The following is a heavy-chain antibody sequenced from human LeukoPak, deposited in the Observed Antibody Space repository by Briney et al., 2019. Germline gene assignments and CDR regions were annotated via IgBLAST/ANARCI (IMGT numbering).Heavy chain of an antibody. Sequence: PSETLSLTCTVSGGSISNYYWSWIRQPPGKGLEWIGYIHYSGSTSYNPSLKSRVTISVGTSKNQFSLKLRFVTPADTAVFYCARTTEGYCSGGNCYYYYYYMDVWGKGTTVTVSS. CDR3: ARTTEGYCSGGNCYYYYYYMDV. D-gene: IGHD2-15*01. CDR2: IHYSGST. J-gene: IGHJ6*03. CDR1: GGSISNYY. V-gene: IGHV4-59*01.